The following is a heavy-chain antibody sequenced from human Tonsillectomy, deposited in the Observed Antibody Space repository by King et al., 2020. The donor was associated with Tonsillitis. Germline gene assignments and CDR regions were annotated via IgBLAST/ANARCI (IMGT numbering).Heavy chain of an antibody. CDR2: IAYDGTNK. CDR3: AKDIVGIHYYGMDV. Sequence: VQLVESGGGVVQPGRSLRLSCAASGFTFSSYGMHGFVQAPGKGLEWVAVIAYDGTNKYYADSVKGRFTISRDNSKNTLYLQMNSLRTEDTAVYYCAKDIVGIHYYGMDVWGQGTTVTVSS. D-gene: IGHD2-15*01. CDR1: GFTFSSYG. V-gene: IGHV3-30*18. J-gene: IGHJ6*02.